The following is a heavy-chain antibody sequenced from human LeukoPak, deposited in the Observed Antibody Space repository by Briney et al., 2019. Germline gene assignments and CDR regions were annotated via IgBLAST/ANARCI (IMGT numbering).Heavy chain of an antibody. CDR2: ISYSGST. J-gene: IGHJ4*02. Sequence: SETLSLTCIVSGGSISNSYWSFIRQPPGRGLEWIGYISYSGSTYYNPSLKSRAAISLHTSNNEFSLKLTSVTAADTAVYYCARQAYSSGCYYFDCWGQGTLVTVSS. CDR3: ARQAYSSGCYYFDC. CDR1: GGSISNSY. V-gene: IGHV4-59*08. D-gene: IGHD6-19*01.